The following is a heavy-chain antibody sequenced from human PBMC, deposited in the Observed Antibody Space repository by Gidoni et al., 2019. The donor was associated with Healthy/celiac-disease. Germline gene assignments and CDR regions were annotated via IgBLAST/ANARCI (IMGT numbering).Heavy chain of an antibody. CDR3: ARGTAMKSFDY. CDR1: GFTFSSYG. J-gene: IGHJ4*02. V-gene: IGHV3-33*01. D-gene: IGHD5-18*01. CDR2: IWYDGSNK. Sequence: QVQLVESGGGVVQPGRSLRLACAASGFTFSSYGMHWVRQAPGKGLGCVAVIWYDGSNKYYADSVKGRFTISRDNSKNTLYLQMNSLRAEDTAVYYCARGTAMKSFDYWGQGTLVTVSS.